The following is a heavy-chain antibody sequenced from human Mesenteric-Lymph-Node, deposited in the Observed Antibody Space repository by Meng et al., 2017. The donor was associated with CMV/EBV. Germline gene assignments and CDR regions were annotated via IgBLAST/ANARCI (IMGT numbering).Heavy chain of an antibody. CDR2: VSGSGFSP. CDR3: AKGTSYDFWGGHNWFDP. V-gene: IGHV3-23*01. D-gene: IGHD3/OR15-3a*01. Sequence: GESLKISCAASGFIFSTYAMSWVRQTPGKGLEWVSGVSGSGFSPYYADSVRGRFIISRDNSKNTLYLQMDSLRAGDTAVYYCAKGTSYDFWGGHNWFDPWGQGTLVTVSS. J-gene: IGHJ5*02. CDR1: GFIFSTYA.